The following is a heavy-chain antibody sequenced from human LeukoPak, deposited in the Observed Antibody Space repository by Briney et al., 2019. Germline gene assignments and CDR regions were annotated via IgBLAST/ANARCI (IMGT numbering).Heavy chain of an antibody. Sequence: PGGSLGLSCTASGFTFGDYAMSWFRQAPGKGLEWVGFIRSKAYGGTTEYAASVKGRFTISRDDSKSIAYLQMNSLKTEDTAVYYCTMVRAQSYEAIYWGQGTLVTVSS. V-gene: IGHV3-49*03. CDR1: GFTFGDYA. D-gene: IGHD5-18*01. J-gene: IGHJ4*02. CDR2: IRSKAYGGTT. CDR3: TMVRAQSYEAIY.